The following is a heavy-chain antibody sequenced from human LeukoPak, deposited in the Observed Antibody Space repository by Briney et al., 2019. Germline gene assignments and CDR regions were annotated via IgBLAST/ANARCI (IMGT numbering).Heavy chain of an antibody. CDR3: ARDRGEMATIKGYFDY. J-gene: IGHJ4*02. V-gene: IGHV1-2*02. Sequence: GASVKVSCKASGYTFTGYYMHWVRQAPGQGLEWMGWINPNSGGTNYAQKFQGRVTMTRDTSISTAYMELSRLRSDDTAVYYCARDRGEMATIKGYFDYWGQRTLVTVSS. D-gene: IGHD5-24*01. CDR2: INPNSGGT. CDR1: GYTFTGYY.